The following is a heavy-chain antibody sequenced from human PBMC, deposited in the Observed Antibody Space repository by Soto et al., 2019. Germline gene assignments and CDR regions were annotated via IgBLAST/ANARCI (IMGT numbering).Heavy chain of an antibody. CDR1: GFTFSSYG. J-gene: IGHJ4*02. V-gene: IGHV3-30*18. D-gene: IGHD5-12*01. Sequence: QVQLVESGGGVVQPGRSLRLSCAASGFTFSSYGMHWVRQAPGKGLEWVAVISYDGSNKYYADSVKGRFTISRDNSKNPLYLQMNSLRAEDTAVYYCAKGNLYSGYDWKPGTIDYWGKGTLVTVSS. CDR2: ISYDGSNK. CDR3: AKGNLYSGYDWKPGTIDY.